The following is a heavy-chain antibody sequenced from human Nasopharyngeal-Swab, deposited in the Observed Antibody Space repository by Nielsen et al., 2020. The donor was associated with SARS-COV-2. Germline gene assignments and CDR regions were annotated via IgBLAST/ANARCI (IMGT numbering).Heavy chain of an antibody. J-gene: IGHJ6*02. Sequence: GGSLRLSCAASGFTFRNYWMSWVRQAPGKGLEWVANIKQGGSEKHYVDSVKGRFTISRDDAKNSQSLQMNSLRVEDTAVYYCARAAGDYVWGSYRYTSYYYGMDVWGQGTTVTVSS. CDR1: GFTFRNYW. D-gene: IGHD3-16*02. V-gene: IGHV3-7*01. CDR2: IKQGGSEK. CDR3: ARAAGDYVWGSYRYTSYYYGMDV.